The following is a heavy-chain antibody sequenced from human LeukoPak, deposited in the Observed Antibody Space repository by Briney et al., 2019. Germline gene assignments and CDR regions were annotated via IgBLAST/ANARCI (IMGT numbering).Heavy chain of an antibody. CDR2: INHSGST. Sequence: PSETLSLTCAVYGGSFSGYSWSWIRQPPGKGLEWIGQINHSGSTNYNLSLKGRVTISVDTSKNQFSLKLSSVTAADTAVYYCARLVGDSSGYTDAFDIWGQGTMVTVSS. V-gene: IGHV4-34*01. J-gene: IGHJ3*02. CDR3: ARLVGDSSGYTDAFDI. D-gene: IGHD3-22*01. CDR1: GGSFSGYS.